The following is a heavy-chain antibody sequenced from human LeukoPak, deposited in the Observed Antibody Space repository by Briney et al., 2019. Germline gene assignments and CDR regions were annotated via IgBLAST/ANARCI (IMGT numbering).Heavy chain of an antibody. CDR2: IYSGGST. CDR3: AACGGDCYSFAVDY. J-gene: IGHJ4*02. CDR1: GFTVSSNY. Sequence: GGSLRLSCAASGFTVSSNYMGWVGQAPGKGLGGASVIYSGGSTYYADSVKGRFTISRDNSKNTLYLQMNSLRAEDTAVYYCAACGGDCYSFAVDYWGQGTLVTVSS. V-gene: IGHV3-66*01. D-gene: IGHD2-21*02.